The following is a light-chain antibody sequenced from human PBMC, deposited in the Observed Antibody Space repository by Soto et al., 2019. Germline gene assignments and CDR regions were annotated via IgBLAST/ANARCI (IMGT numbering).Light chain of an antibody. CDR1: QSVSSN. J-gene: IGKJ1*01. Sequence: IVMTQSPATLSVSPGERATLSCRASQSVSSNLAWYQQKPSQAPRLLIYGASTRATGIPARFSGSGSGTEFTLTISSLQSEDFAVYYCQQYNNWPPGAAFGQGTKVEIK. V-gene: IGKV3-15*01. CDR2: GAS. CDR3: QQYNNWPPGAA.